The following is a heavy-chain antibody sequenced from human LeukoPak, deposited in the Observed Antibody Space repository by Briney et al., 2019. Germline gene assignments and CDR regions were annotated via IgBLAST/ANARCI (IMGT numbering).Heavy chain of an antibody. D-gene: IGHD6-13*01. CDR3: ARDLAVAAAGTGSDY. V-gene: IGHV3-53*01. CDR1: GFTVSSNY. CDR2: IYSGGST. Sequence: GRSLRLSCAASGFTVSSNYMSWVRQAPGKGLEWVSVIYSGGSTYYADSVKGRFTISRDNSKNTLYLQMNSLRAEDTAVYYCARDLAVAAAGTGSDYWGQGTLVTVSS. J-gene: IGHJ4*02.